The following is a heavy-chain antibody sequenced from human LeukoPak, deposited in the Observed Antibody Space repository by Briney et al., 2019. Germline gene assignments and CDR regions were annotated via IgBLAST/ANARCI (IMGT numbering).Heavy chain of an antibody. CDR2: ISAYNGNT. J-gene: IGHJ5*02. CDR3: ARGRGCGGDCYWDWFDP. D-gene: IGHD2-21*02. CDR1: GSTLTSYG. Sequence: ASVKVSCKASGSTLTSYGISWVRQAPGQGLEWMGCISAYNGNTNYAQKLQGRVTMTTDTSTSTAYMELRSLRSDDTAVYYCARGRGCGGDCYWDWFDPWGQGTLVIVSS. V-gene: IGHV1-18*01.